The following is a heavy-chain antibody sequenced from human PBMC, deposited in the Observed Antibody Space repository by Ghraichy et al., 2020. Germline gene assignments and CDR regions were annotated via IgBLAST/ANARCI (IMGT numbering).Heavy chain of an antibody. CDR1: GGSISSGGYS. Sequence: SETLSLTCAVSGGSISSGGYSWSWIRQPPGKGLEWIGYIYHSGSTYYNPSLKSRVTISVDRSKNQFSLKLSSVTAADTAVYYCARGLGQLLWFGELWFDPWGQGTLVTVSS. CDR2: IYHSGST. D-gene: IGHD3-10*01. V-gene: IGHV4-30-2*01. J-gene: IGHJ5*02. CDR3: ARGLGQLLWFGELWFDP.